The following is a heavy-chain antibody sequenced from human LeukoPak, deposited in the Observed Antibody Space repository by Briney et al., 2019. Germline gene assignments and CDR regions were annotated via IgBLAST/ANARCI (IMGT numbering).Heavy chain of an antibody. Sequence: GGSLRLSCAAAGFTFSDYYMSWIRQAPGKGLEWVSYISSSGSTIYYADSVKGRFTISRDNAKSSLYLQMNSLRAEDTAVYYCERDLEAVAGYFDYWGQGTLVTVSS. CDR2: ISSSGSTI. D-gene: IGHD6-19*01. CDR1: GFTFSDYY. CDR3: ERDLEAVAGYFDY. V-gene: IGHV3-11*01. J-gene: IGHJ4*02.